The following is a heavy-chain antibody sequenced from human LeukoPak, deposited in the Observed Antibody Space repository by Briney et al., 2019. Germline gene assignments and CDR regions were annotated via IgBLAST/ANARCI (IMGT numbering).Heavy chain of an antibody. CDR1: GFTFSTYN. CDR3: ARDRSCSSTSCYGGTFDY. Sequence: GGSLRLSCAASGFTFSTYNMNWVRQAPGKGLEWVSYISSSGSTIYYADSVKGRFTISRDNAKNSLYLQMNSLRAEDTAVYYCARDRSCSSTSCYGGTFDYWGQGTLVTVSS. V-gene: IGHV3-48*04. J-gene: IGHJ4*02. D-gene: IGHD2-2*01. CDR2: ISSSGSTI.